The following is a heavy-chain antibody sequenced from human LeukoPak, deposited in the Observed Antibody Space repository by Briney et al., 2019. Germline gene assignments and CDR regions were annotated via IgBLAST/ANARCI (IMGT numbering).Heavy chain of an antibody. CDR2: ISGSGGST. D-gene: IGHD3-3*01. CDR1: GFTFSSYA. J-gene: IGHJ4*02. V-gene: IGHV3-23*01. CDR3: AKGATFDFWSGYYSPLGDY. Sequence: GGSLRLSCAASGFTFSSYAMSWVRQAPGKGLEWVSAISGSGGSTYYADSVKGRFTISRDNSKNTLYLQMNSLRAEDTAVYYCAKGATFDFWSGYYSPLGDYWGQGTLVTVSS.